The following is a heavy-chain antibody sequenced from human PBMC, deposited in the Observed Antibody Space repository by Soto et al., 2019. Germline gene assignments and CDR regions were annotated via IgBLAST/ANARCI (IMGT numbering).Heavy chain of an antibody. V-gene: IGHV4-34*01. J-gene: IGHJ4*02. CDR1: GGSFSGYC. CDR3: ARGRKGYSGSWYVD. CDR2: INHSGST. Sequence: QVQLQQWGAGLLKPSETLSLTCAVYGGSFSGYCWSWIRQPPGKGLEWIGEINHSGSTNYNPSLKSRVTISVDTSKNHFSLKLSSVIAADTAVYYCARGRKGYSGSWYVDWGQGTLVTVSS. D-gene: IGHD6-13*01.